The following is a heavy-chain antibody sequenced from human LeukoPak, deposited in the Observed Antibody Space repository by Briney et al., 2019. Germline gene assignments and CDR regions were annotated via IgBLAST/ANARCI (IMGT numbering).Heavy chain of an antibody. CDR3: ARDGTTSRITIFGAY. Sequence: GSLRLSCAASGFTFSSYAMHWVRQAPGRGLEWVAVISYDGSNKYYADSVKGRFTISRDNSKNTLYLQMNSLRAEDTAVYYCARDGTTSRITIFGAYWGQGTLVTVSS. V-gene: IGHV3-30-3*01. CDR1: GFTFSSYA. CDR2: ISYDGSNK. D-gene: IGHD3-3*01. J-gene: IGHJ4*02.